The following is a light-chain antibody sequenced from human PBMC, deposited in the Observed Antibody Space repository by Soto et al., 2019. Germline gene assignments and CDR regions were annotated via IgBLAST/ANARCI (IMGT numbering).Light chain of an antibody. J-gene: IGKJ5*01. V-gene: IGKV1-9*01. CDR1: QGISSY. CDR3: QQLNSYRIT. Sequence: DIQLTQSPSFLSASVGDRVTITCRASQGISSYLAWYQQKPGKAPKLLIYAASTLQSGVPSRFSGSGSGTEFTLPISSLQPEDFATYYCQQLNSYRITFGQGTRLEIK. CDR2: AAS.